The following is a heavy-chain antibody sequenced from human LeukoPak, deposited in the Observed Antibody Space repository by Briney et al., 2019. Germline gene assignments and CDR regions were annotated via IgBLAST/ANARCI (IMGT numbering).Heavy chain of an antibody. CDR2: ISYDGSNK. CDR3: ASEGDSSTWRFDY. Sequence: GGSLRLSCAASGFTFSSYAMHWVRQAPGKGLEWVAVISYDGSNKYYADSVKGRFTISRDNSKNTLYLQMNSLRAEDTAVYFCASEGDSSTWRFDYWGQGTLVTVSS. CDR1: GFTFSSYA. D-gene: IGHD6-13*01. J-gene: IGHJ4*02. V-gene: IGHV3-30*04.